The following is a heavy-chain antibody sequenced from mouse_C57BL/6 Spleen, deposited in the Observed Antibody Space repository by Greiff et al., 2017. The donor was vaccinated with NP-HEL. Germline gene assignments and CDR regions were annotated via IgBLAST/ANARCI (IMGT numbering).Heavy chain of an antibody. J-gene: IGHJ2*01. CDR1: GFTFSDYG. V-gene: IGHV5-17*01. CDR2: ISSGSSTI. D-gene: IGHD2-13*01. Sequence: VQLKQSGGGLVKPGGSLKLSCAASGFTFSDYGMHWVRQAPEKGLEWVAYISSGSSTIYYADTVKGRFTISRDNAKNTLFLQMTSLRSEDTAMYYCARYDSYYFDYWGQGTTLTVSS. CDR3: ARYDSYYFDY.